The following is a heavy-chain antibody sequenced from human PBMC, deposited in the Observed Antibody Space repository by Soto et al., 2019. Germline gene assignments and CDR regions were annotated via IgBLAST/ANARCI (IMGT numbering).Heavy chain of an antibody. Sequence: EVQLVESGGGLVQPGGSLRLSCAASGFTFSSQAMHWVRQAPGKGLEYVSGISSNGGSTYYANSVKGRFTISRDNSKNTLDLQMGSLRADDMAAYCCTTSWGRGAFDIWGPGTMVTVSS. D-gene: IGHD1-26*01. J-gene: IGHJ3*02. CDR2: ISSNGGST. V-gene: IGHV3-64*01. CDR3: TTSWGRGAFDI. CDR1: GFTFSSQA.